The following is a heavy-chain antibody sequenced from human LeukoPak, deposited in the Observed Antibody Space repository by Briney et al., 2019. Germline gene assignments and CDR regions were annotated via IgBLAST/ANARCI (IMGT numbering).Heavy chain of an antibody. CDR3: ARDLSPGHSGYDPEDAFDI. Sequence: SETLSLICTVSGGSISSGDYYWSWIRQPPGKGLEWIGYIYYSGSTYYNPSLKSRVTISVDTSKNQFSLKLSSVTAADTAVYYCARDLSPGHSGYDPEDAFDIWGQGTMVTVSS. D-gene: IGHD5-12*01. J-gene: IGHJ3*02. CDR1: GGSISSGDYY. CDR2: IYYSGST. V-gene: IGHV4-30-4*01.